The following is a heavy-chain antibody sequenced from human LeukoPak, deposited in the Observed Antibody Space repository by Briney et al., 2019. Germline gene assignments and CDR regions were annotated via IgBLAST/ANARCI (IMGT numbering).Heavy chain of an antibody. CDR2: IYTSGST. D-gene: IGHD1-26*01. Sequence: SETLSLTCTVSGGSISSYYWSWIRQPAGKGLEWIGHIYTSGSTNYNPSLKSRVTMSVDTSKNHLSLQLSSVTAADTAVYYCARETSGSYYWPFDYWGQGTLVTVSS. CDR3: ARETSGSYYWPFDY. CDR1: GGSISSYY. V-gene: IGHV4-4*07. J-gene: IGHJ4*02.